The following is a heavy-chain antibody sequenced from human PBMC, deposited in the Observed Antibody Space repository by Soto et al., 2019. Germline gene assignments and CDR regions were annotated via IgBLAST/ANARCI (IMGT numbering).Heavy chain of an antibody. Sequence: GGSLRLSCAASGCSFSSYTMNWVRQAPGKGLEWVSGITCTGGSTYYADFLSGRFTVSRDNSKKLLYQRMSSLRAEVAAQYYCEKDVNIGLSVPVPSFDHWGQGTLVTVSS. CDR1: GCSFSSYT. D-gene: IGHD3-10*01. J-gene: IGHJ4*02. V-gene: IGHV3-23*01. CDR2: ITCTGGST. CDR3: EKDVNIGLSVPVPSFDH.